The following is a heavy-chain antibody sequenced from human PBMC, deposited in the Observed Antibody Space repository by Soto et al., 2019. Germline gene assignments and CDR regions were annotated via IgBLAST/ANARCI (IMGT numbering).Heavy chain of an antibody. Sequence: QVQLVQSGAEVKKPGSSVKVSCKASGGTFSSYTISWVRQAPGQGLEWMGRIIPILGIANYAQKFQGRVTITADKSTSTAYMELSSLRSEDTAVYYCARDRNGHIVVVTAFNAFDIWGQGTMVTVSS. CDR1: GGTFSSYT. CDR2: IIPILGIA. J-gene: IGHJ3*02. V-gene: IGHV1-69*08. CDR3: ARDRNGHIVVVTAFNAFDI. D-gene: IGHD2-21*02.